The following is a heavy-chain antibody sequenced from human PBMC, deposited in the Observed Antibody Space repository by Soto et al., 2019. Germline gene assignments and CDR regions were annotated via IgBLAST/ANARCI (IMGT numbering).Heavy chain of an antibody. V-gene: IGHV3-7*01. CDR1: GFTFSSYW. Sequence: VGSLRLSCTASGFTFSSYWMDWVRQAPGKGLEWVANINQDGSEEHYVDSVKGRFTISRDNAKNSLYLQMSSLTAEDSALYYCSRSLDYWGQGTLVTVSS. CDR3: SRSLDY. CDR2: INQDGSEE. J-gene: IGHJ4*02.